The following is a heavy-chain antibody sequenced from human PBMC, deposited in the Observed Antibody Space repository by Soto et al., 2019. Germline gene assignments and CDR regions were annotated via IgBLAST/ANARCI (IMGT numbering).Heavy chain of an antibody. CDR3: ARHVPERGIRLHELDV. CDR2: IHPGDSDT. CDR1: GYTFTSHW. V-gene: IGHV5-51*01. D-gene: IGHD4-4*01. Sequence: GESLKISCKGSGYTFTSHWIGWVRQMPGKGLEWMGIIHPGDSDTRYSPSFQGQVTISADKSISTAYLQWSSLKASDTAMYYCARHVPERGIRLHELDVWGQGTTVTVSS. J-gene: IGHJ6*02.